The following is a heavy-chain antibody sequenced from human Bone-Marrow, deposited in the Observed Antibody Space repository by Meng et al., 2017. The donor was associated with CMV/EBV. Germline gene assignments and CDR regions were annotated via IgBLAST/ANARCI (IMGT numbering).Heavy chain of an antibody. CDR3: ARSRVGSAAIPGDY. V-gene: IGHV3-48*03. Sequence: GGSLRLSCAASGFTFSSYEMNWVRQAPGKGLEWVSYISSSGSTIYYADSVKGRFTISRDNAKNSLYLQMNSLRAEDTAVYYCARSRVGSAAIPGDYWDQGTLVTVSS. D-gene: IGHD2-2*02. CDR1: GFTFSSYE. J-gene: IGHJ4*02. CDR2: ISSSGSTI.